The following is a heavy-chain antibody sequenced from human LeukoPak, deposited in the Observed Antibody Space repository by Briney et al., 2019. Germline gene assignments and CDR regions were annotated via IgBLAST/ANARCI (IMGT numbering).Heavy chain of an antibody. CDR2: ISWDGGST. Sequence: GGSLRLSCAASGFTFDDYAMHWVRQAPGRGLEWVSLISWDGGSTYYADSVKGRFTISRDNSKNTLYLQMNSLRAEGTAVYYCAKQFGLLLKYYFDYWGQGTLVTVSS. D-gene: IGHD3-22*01. V-gene: IGHV3-43D*03. J-gene: IGHJ4*02. CDR3: AKQFGLLLKYYFDY. CDR1: GFTFDDYA.